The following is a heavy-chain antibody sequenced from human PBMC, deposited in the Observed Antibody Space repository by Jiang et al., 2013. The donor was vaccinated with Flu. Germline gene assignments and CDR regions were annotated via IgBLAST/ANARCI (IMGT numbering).Heavy chain of an antibody. J-gene: IGHJ5*02. V-gene: IGHV1-24*01. D-gene: IGHD2-2*01. CDR2: FDPEDGET. CDR3: ATDLSKYQLLYNWFDP. Sequence: TELSMHWVRQAPGKGLSGWSFDPEDGETIYAQKFQGRVTMTEDTSTDTAYMELSSLRSEDTAVYYCATDLSKYQLLYNWFDPWGQGTLVTVSS. CDR1: TELS.